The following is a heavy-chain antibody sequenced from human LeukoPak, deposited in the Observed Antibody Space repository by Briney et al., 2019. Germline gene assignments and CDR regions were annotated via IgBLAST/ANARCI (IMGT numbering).Heavy chain of an antibody. CDR1: GGSISSSSYY. CDR3: ARHIGLPDAFDI. V-gene: IGHV4-39*01. CDR2: IYYSGST. Sequence: SGTLSLTCTVSGGSISSSSYYWGWIRQPPGKGLEWIGSIYYSGSTYYNPSLKSRVTISVDTSKNQFSLKLSSVTAADTAVYYCARHIGLPDAFDIWGQGTMVTVSS. D-gene: IGHD2-15*01. J-gene: IGHJ3*02.